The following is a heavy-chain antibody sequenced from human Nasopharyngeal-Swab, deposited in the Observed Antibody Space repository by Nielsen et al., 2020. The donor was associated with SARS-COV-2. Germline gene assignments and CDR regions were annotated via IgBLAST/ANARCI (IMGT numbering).Heavy chain of an antibody. CDR1: GYTFTSYA. D-gene: IGHD3-22*01. J-gene: IGHJ4*02. Sequence: ASVKVSCKASGYTFTSYAMHWVRQAPGQRLEWMGWINAGNGNTQYSQKFQGRVTITRDTSATTAYMELSSLRSEDTAVYYCAFVSYDSSGYSFDYWGQGTLVTVSS. V-gene: IGHV1-3*01. CDR3: AFVSYDSSGYSFDY. CDR2: INAGNGNT.